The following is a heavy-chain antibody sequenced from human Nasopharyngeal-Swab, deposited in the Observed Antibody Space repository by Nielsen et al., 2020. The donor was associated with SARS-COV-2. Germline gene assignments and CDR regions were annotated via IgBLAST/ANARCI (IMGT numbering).Heavy chain of an antibody. V-gene: IGHV4-39*01. J-gene: IGHJ3*02. D-gene: IGHD3-22*01. CDR3: ARRDYYDSSDLGAFDI. CDR2: IYYSGST. Sequence: WIRQPPGKGLEWIGSIYYSGSTYYNPSLKSRVTISVDTSKNQFSLKLSSVTAADTAVYYCARRDYYDSSDLGAFDIWGQGTMVT.